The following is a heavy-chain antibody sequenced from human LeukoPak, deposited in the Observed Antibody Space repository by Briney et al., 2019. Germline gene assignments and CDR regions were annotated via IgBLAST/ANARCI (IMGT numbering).Heavy chain of an antibody. D-gene: IGHD3-16*01. J-gene: IGHJ5*01. CDR3: ARVGARGDWFDY. V-gene: IGHV3-48*01. Sequence: GGSLRLSCAASGFTFSTYNMLWVRQTPGKGLEWLYYINSGGSAVHYADSVKDRFTFSRDNAKSSVYLQMNSLRVEDTGIYYCARVGARGDWFDYWGQGTRVTVSS. CDR2: INSGGSAV. CDR1: GFTFSTYN.